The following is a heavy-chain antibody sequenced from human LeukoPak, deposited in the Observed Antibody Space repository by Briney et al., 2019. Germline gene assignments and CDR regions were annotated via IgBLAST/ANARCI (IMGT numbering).Heavy chain of an antibody. V-gene: IGHV4-4*07. Sequence: PSETLSLTCSVSGVSISEYYWTWFRQPAGKGLEWIGRIYITGSTNYNPSLKSRVTMSVDTSKNQLSLKLTSLTAADMAVYYCAKKDGDFWGQGTLVSVSS. CDR3: AKKDGDF. CDR2: IYITGST. CDR1: GVSISEYY. J-gene: IGHJ4*02.